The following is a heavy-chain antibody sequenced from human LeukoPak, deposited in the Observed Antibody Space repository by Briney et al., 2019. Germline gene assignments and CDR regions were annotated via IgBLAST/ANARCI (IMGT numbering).Heavy chain of an antibody. CDR1: GGSISSYY. CDR2: IYYSGST. Sequence: SETLSLTCTVSGGSISSYYWSWIRQPPGKGLEWIGYIYYSGSTNYNPSLKSRVTISVDTSKNQFSLKLSSVTAADTAVYYCGRAQTTYSSSWYIMVFDIGGKGKMATVFS. D-gene: IGHD6-13*01. CDR3: GRAQTTYSSSWYIMVFDI. J-gene: IGHJ3*02. V-gene: IGHV4-59*01.